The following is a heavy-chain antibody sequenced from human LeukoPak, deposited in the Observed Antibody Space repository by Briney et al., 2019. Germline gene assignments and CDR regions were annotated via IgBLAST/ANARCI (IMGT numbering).Heavy chain of an antibody. Sequence: PGGSLRLSCAASGFTFSSYSMNWVRQAPGKGLEWVSSISSSSSYIYYADSVKGRFTISRDNAKNSLYLQMNSLRAEDTAVYYCAKGDYYDSSDLDYWGQGTLVTVSS. CDR1: GFTFSSYS. D-gene: IGHD3-22*01. CDR2: ISSSSSYI. V-gene: IGHV3-21*01. J-gene: IGHJ4*02. CDR3: AKGDYYDSSDLDY.